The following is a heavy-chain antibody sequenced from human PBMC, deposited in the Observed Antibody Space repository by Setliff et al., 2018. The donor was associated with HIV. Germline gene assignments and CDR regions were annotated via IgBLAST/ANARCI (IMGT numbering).Heavy chain of an antibody. J-gene: IGHJ5*02. D-gene: IGHD3-10*01. CDR2: INHSGST. CDR3: ARGGTVTMVRGRNWFDP. V-gene: IGHV4-34*01. Sequence: SETLSLTCAVYAGSISGYYWSWIRQSPGKGLEWIGEINHSGSTNYDPSLKSRVTISVDTSKNQFSLKLSPVTAADTAVYYCARGGTVTMVRGRNWFDPWGQGTLVTVSS. CDR1: AGSISGYY.